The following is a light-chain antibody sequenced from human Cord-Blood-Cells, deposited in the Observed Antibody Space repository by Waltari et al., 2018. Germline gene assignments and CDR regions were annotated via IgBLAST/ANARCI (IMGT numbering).Light chain of an antibody. V-gene: IGKV3-15*01. CDR3: QHYNNGWT. Sequence: VMTQSPATLSVSPGARATLSCRASQSVSSNLAWYQQKPGQAPRLLVYGASTRATGIPASFSGCGSGIEFTLTSSGLQSEDFSVYYWQHYNNGWTFGQGTKVEIK. CDR2: GAS. CDR1: QSVSSN. J-gene: IGKJ1*01.